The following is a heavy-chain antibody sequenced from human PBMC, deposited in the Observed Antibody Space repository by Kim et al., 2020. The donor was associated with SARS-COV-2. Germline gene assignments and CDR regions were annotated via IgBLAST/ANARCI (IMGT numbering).Heavy chain of an antibody. CDR1: GFTFSNYA. D-gene: IGHD5-12*01. J-gene: IGHJ5*02. Sequence: GGSLRLSCAASGFTFSNYAMSWVRQAPGKGLEWVSGIRGSGDGTIYADSVKGRVTITSENSKKTMPLQMNSLRGEDTAGYYCANDGKSGYDALNWFDPWGQGTLVTVSS. V-gene: IGHV3-23*01. CDR3: ANDGKSGYDALNWFDP. CDR2: IRGSGDGT.